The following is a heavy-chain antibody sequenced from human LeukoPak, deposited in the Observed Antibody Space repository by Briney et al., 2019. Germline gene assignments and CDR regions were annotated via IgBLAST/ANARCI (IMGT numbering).Heavy chain of an antibody. CDR3: ARDPRIAARRYDAFDI. CDR1: GFTFKNYG. J-gene: IGHJ3*02. Sequence: GGSLRLSCEASGFTFKNYGMTWVRQAPGKGLEWVSDINDIGSKTYYGDSMKGRVTVSRDNAKNTLYLQMNSLRAEDTAVYYCARDPRIAARRYDAFDIWGQGTMVTVSS. CDR2: INDIGSKT. D-gene: IGHD6-6*01. V-gene: IGHV3-23*01.